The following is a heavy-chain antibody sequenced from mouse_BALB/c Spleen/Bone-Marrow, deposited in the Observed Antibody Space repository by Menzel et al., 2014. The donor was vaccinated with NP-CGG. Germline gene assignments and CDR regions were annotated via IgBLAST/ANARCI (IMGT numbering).Heavy chain of an antibody. D-gene: IGHD2-3*01. CDR2: INPSTGYT. CDR1: GHTFTSYW. J-gene: IGHJ3*01. Sequence: QVQLKQSGAELAKPGASAKMSCKASGHTFTSYWMHWAKQRPGQGLEWIGYINPSTGYTEYNQKFKDKATLTADKSSSTAYMQLSSLTSEDSAVYYCARYDGYEAYWGQGTLVTVSA. V-gene: IGHV1-7*01. CDR3: ARYDGYEAY.